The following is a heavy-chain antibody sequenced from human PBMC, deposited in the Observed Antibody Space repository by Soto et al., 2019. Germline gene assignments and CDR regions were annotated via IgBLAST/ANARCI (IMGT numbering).Heavy chain of an antibody. J-gene: IGHJ4*02. Sequence: PQSLSLARLLSTPSLSTVGNYWARLRQRGGKGVEWIGDIYYSRTKYHNPSNRGRLTRSGDASKNQFALKLSSVTDADTALYYCAKGRGYSYGPYYIDYWGQGTLVTVSS. CDR2: IYYSRTK. CDR1: TPSLSTVGNY. V-gene: IGHV4-31*02. D-gene: IGHD5-18*01. CDR3: AKGRGYSYGPYYIDY.